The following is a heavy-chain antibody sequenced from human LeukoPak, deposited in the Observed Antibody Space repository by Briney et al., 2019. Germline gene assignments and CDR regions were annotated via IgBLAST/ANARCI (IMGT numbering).Heavy chain of an antibody. CDR3: ARDVWGYGDNNWFDP. CDR2: ISSSSSYI. D-gene: IGHD4-17*01. CDR1: GFTSSNYT. V-gene: IGHV3-21*03. J-gene: IGHJ5*02. Sequence: GGSLRLSCAASGFTSSNYTMNWVRQAPGKGLEWVSSISSSSSYIYYADSVKGRFTISRDNAKNSLYLQMNSLRAEDTAVYYCARDVWGYGDNNWFDPWGQGTLVTVSS.